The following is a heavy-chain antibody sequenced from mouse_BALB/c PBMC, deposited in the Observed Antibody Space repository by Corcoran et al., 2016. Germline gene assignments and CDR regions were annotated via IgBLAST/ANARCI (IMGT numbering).Heavy chain of an antibody. CDR3: ATFYGYDSNWYFDV. CDR1: GYTFTNYG. D-gene: IGHD2-9*01. J-gene: IGHJ1*01. CDR2: INTYTGEP. V-gene: IGHV9-3-1*01. Sequence: QIQLVQSGPELKKPGETVKISCKASGYTFTNYGMNWVKQAPGKGLKWMGWINTYTGEPTYADDFKGRFAFSLETSASTAYLQINNLKNEDTATYFGATFYGYDSNWYFDVWGAGTTVTVSS.